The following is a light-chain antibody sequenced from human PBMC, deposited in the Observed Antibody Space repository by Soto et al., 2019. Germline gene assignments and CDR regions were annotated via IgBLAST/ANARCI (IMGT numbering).Light chain of an antibody. CDR3: SSYTGSSTLL. Sequence: QSVLTQPASVSGSPGQSITISCTGTSRDVGCYNYVSWYHQHPGKAPKLMIDEVSNRPSGVSNRFSGSKSGKTASLTISGLQAEDEGDYYCSSYTGSSTLLFGGGTKGTVL. V-gene: IGLV2-14*01. CDR1: SRDVGCYNY. J-gene: IGLJ2*01. CDR2: EVS.